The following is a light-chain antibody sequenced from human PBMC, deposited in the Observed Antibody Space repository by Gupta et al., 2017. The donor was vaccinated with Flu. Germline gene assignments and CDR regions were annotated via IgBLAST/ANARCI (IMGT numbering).Light chain of an antibody. CDR1: SSDVGAYNY. V-gene: IGLV2-14*01. CDR3: SSYTGSVTV. CDR2: EVS. Sequence: QSALTQPASVSGSPGQSITISCTGTSSDVGAYNYVSWYQQHPGKAPKLMIYEVSYRPSGISDRFSGSKSANTAYLTISGLQADDEADYYCSSYTGSVTVFGGGTKLTVL. J-gene: IGLJ3*02.